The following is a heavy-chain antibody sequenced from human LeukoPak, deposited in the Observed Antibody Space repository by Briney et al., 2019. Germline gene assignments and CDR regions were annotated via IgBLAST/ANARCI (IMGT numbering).Heavy chain of an antibody. CDR2: ISYDGSSK. CDR1: GFTFSSYA. V-gene: IGHV3-30-3*01. Sequence: GGSLRLSCAASGFTFSSYAMHWVRQAPGKGLEWVAVISYDGSSKYYVDSVKGRFTISRDNSKNTLYLQMNSLRAEDTAVYYCARGQSSWYFSVDYWGQGTLVTVSS. CDR3: ARGQSSWYFSVDY. J-gene: IGHJ4*02. D-gene: IGHD6-13*01.